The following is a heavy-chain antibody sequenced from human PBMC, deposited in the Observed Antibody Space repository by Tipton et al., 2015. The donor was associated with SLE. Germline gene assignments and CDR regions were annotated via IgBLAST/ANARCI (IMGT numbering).Heavy chain of an antibody. J-gene: IGHJ4*02. V-gene: IGHV4-39*07. CDR2: MYYSGGT. D-gene: IGHD5-12*01. CDR1: GDSISSSTYS. CDR3: ARSLESAYGPFDF. Sequence: TLSLTCFVSGDSISSSTYSWGWIRQPPGKGLEWIGNMYYSGGTYYNPSLRSRVTISVDTSKNQFSLRLNSVTAADTAVYYCARSLESAYGPFDFWGQGTLVTVSS.